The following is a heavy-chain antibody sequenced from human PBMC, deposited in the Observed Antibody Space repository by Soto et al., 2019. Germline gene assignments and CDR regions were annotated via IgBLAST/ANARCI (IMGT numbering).Heavy chain of an antibody. CDR3: ARESARDYYFDY. CDR2: INAGNGNT. D-gene: IGHD2-21*02. V-gene: IGHV1-3*01. CDR1: GYTFTSYA. Sequence: GASVKVSCKASGYTFTSYAMHWVRQAPGQRLEWMGWINAGNGNTKYSQKFQGRVTITRDTSASTAYMELSSLRSEDTAVYYCARESARDYYFDYWGQGTLVTVSS. J-gene: IGHJ4*02.